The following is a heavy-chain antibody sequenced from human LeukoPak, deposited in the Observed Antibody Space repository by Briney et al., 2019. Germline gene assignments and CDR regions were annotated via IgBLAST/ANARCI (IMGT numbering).Heavy chain of an antibody. Sequence: GESLKISCKGSGHNFNSHWIGWVRQMPGIGLQWMGNIYPGDSDTRYSPSFQGQVTISADKSISTAYLQWSSLKASDTDIYYCATRGPSNGYFDYWGQGTLVTV. CDR1: GHNFNSHW. V-gene: IGHV5-51*01. CDR3: ATRGPSNGYFDY. D-gene: IGHD2-8*01. CDR2: IYPGDSDT. J-gene: IGHJ4*02.